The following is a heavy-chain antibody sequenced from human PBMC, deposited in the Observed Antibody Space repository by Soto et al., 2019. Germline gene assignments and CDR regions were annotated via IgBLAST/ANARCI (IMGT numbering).Heavy chain of an antibody. D-gene: IGHD7-27*01. CDR2: ISGSGDNT. V-gene: IGHV3-23*01. CDR1: GFTFTSYA. CDR3: AKDLGRAPVFKFRTHYYFAMDV. Sequence: PGGSLRLSCAASGFTFTSYAMTWGRLAPGKGLEWVSGISGSGDNTYYADSVKGRFTISRGNSKNTLYLQMNSLRAGDTAVYFCAKDLGRAPVFKFRTHYYFAMDVWGQGTTVTVSS. J-gene: IGHJ6*02.